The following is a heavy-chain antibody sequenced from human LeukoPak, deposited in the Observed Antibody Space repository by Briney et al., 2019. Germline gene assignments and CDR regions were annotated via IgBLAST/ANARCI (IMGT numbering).Heavy chain of an antibody. V-gene: IGHV7-4-1*02. D-gene: IGHD3-16*02. CDR2: INTNTGNP. CDR1: GYTFTTYA. CDR3: AKDRGIWDYVWGSYLDY. J-gene: IGHJ4*02. Sequence: ASVKVSCKASGYTFTTYAIHWVRQAPGQGLEWMGWINTNTGNPTYAQGFTGRFVFSLDTSVSTAYLQISSLKADDTAVYYCAKDRGIWDYVWGSYLDYWGQGTLVTVSS.